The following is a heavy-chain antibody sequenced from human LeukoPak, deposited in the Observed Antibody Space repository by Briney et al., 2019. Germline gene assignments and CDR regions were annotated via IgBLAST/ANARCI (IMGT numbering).Heavy chain of an antibody. CDR2: ISYDGRNK. V-gene: IGHV3-30*04. CDR1: GFTFSSYA. J-gene: IGHJ4*02. D-gene: IGHD3-10*01. Sequence: GGSLRLSCAASGFTFSSYAMHWVRQAPGKGLEWVAVISYDGRNKYYADSVKGRFTISRDNSKNTLYLQMNSLRAEDTAVYYCARSTPGLWFGELFSYWGQGTLVTVSS. CDR3: ARSTPGLWFGELFSY.